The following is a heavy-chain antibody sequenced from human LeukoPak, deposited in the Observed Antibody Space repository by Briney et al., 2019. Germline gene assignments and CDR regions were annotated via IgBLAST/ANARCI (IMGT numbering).Heavy chain of an antibody. D-gene: IGHD6-13*01. J-gene: IGHJ4*02. Sequence: ASVKVSFKASGYNFTRYGINWVRQAPGQGLEWMGWISAYNGNTNYAQKVQGRVTMTTDTSTNTAYMELRSLRSDDTAVYYCARGGGVAAAGTNFDYWGQGTLVTVSS. CDR3: ARGGGVAAAGTNFDY. CDR2: ISAYNGNT. V-gene: IGHV1-18*01. CDR1: GYNFTRYG.